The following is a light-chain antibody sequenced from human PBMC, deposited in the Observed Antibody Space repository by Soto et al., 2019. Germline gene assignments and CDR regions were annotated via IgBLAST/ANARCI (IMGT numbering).Light chain of an antibody. CDR1: SSDVGGYNY. CDR2: EVS. CDR3: SSYAGGNNLFV. Sequence: QSALTQPPSASGSPGQSVTISCTGTSSDVGGYNYVSWYQQHPGKAPKLMISEVSKRPSGVPDRSSGSKSGNTASLTVSGLQAEDEADYYCSSYAGGNNLFVFGTGTKVTVL. J-gene: IGLJ1*01. V-gene: IGLV2-8*01.